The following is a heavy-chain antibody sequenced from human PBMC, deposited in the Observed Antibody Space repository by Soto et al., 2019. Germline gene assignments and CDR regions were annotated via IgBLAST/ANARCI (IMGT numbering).Heavy chain of an antibody. Sequence: GGSLRLSCAASGFTFSSYWMHWVRQAPGKGLVWVSRINSDGSSTSYADSVKGRFTISRDNAKNTLYLQMNSLRAEDTAVYYCARAGKCGGDCYYDAFDIWGQGTMVTVSS. J-gene: IGHJ3*02. D-gene: IGHD2-21*02. CDR2: INSDGSST. CDR3: ARAGKCGGDCYYDAFDI. V-gene: IGHV3-74*01. CDR1: GFTFSSYW.